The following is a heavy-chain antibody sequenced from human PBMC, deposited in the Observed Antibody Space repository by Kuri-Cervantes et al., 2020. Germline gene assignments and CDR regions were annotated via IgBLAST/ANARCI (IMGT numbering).Heavy chain of an antibody. CDR2: IYYSGST. CDR3: ARDSRAAAGVDY. CDR1: GGSISSSSYY. D-gene: IGHD6-13*01. Sequence: SETLSLTCTVSGGSISSSSYYWSWIRQPPGKGLEWIGYIYYSGSTNYNPSLKSRVTISVDTSKNQFSLKLSSVTAADTAVYYCARDSRAAAGVDYWGQGTLVTVSS. J-gene: IGHJ4*02. V-gene: IGHV4-61*01.